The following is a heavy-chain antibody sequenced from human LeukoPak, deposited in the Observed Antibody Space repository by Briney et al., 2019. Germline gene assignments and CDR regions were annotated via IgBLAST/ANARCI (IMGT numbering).Heavy chain of an antibody. CDR2: IYHSGST. J-gene: IGHJ4*02. CDR3: ARLGQWLALYYFDY. CDR1: GYSISSGYY. D-gene: IGHD6-19*01. V-gene: IGHV4-38-2*01. Sequence: SETLSLTCAVSGYSISSGYYWGWIRPPPGKGLEWIGIIYHSGSTYYNPSLKSRVTISVDTSKNQFSLKLSSVTAADTAVYYCARLGQWLALYYFDYWGQGTLVTVSS.